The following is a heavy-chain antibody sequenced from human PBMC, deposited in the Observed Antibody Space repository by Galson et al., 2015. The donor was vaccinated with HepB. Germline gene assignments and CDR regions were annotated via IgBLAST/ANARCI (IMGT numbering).Heavy chain of an antibody. CDR2: INAGNGNT. Sequence: SVKVSCKASGYTFTSYAMHWVRQAPGQRLEWMGWINAGNGNTKYSQKFQGRVTITRDTSASTAYMELSSLRSEDTAVYYCARDYCSSTSCYWFDPWGQGTLVTVSS. CDR1: GYTFTSYA. CDR3: ARDYCSSTSCYWFDP. D-gene: IGHD2-2*01. J-gene: IGHJ5*02. V-gene: IGHV1-3*01.